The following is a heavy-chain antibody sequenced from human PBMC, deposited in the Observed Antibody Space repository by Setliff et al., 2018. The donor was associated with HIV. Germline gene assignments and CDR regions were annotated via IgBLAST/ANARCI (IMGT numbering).Heavy chain of an antibody. J-gene: IGHJ4*02. V-gene: IGHV3-48*01. CDR1: GFTFRNYP. Sequence: LRLSCVASGFTFRNYPMKWIRQAPGKGLECVSYITSSSDTTYYGDSVQGRFTTSRDNAKNSLYLQMNSLRADDTAVYYCARYALCSDDCSDEGADIWGQGTLVTVSS. D-gene: IGHD2-21*01. CDR3: ARYALCSDDCSDEGADI. CDR2: ITSSSDTT.